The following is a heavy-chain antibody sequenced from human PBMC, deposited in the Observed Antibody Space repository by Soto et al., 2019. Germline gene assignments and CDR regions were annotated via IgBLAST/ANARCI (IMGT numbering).Heavy chain of an antibody. J-gene: IGHJ6*02. CDR2: IYTGGGT. D-gene: IGHD6-19*01. V-gene: IGHV3-53*01. CDR3: ARMGQWRVPGDYYYGMDV. Sequence: GGSLRLSCAASGLTVSSNYMNWVRQAPGKGLEWVSLIYTGGGTFYADSVKGRFTVSRDNSKNTLYLQMNSLRAEDTAVYYCARMGQWRVPGDYYYGMDVWGQGTSVTVSS. CDR1: GLTVSSNY.